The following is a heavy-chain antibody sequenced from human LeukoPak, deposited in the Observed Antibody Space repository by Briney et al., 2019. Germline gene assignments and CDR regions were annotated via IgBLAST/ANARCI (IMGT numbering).Heavy chain of an antibody. CDR1: GGSISSYY. V-gene: IGHV4-59*08. D-gene: IGHD3-22*01. CDR3: ASYDKGGFDY. Sequence: SETLSPTCTVSGGSISSYYWSWIRQPPGKGLEWIGYIYYSGSTNYNPSLKSRVTISVDTSKNQFSLKLSSVTAADTAVYYCASYDKGGFDYWGQGTLVTVSS. J-gene: IGHJ4*02. CDR2: IYYSGST.